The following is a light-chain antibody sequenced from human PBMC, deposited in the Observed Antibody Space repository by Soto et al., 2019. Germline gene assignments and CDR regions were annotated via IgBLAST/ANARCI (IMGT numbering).Light chain of an antibody. Sequence: DIQMTQSPSSLSASVGDRVTITCRASQNISNYLNWYQQKPGKAPKLLIYAASSLQSGVPSRFSGSGSGTDFTLTISSLKPEDFATYYCQHSYSTPRTFGQGTKLEIK. V-gene: IGKV1-39*01. CDR3: QHSYSTPRT. J-gene: IGKJ2*01. CDR2: AAS. CDR1: QNISNY.